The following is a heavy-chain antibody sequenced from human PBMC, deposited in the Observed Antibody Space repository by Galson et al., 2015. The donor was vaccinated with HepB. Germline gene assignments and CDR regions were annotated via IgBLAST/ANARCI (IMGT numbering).Heavy chain of an antibody. V-gene: IGHV1-18*01. D-gene: IGHD3-9*01. CDR2: ISAYNGNT. CDR1: GYTFTSYG. CDR3: ARESYDILTGYYTLFDY. J-gene: IGHJ4*02. Sequence: SVKVSCKASGYTFTSYGISWVRQAPGQGLEWMGWISAYNGNTNYAQKLQGRVTMTTDTSTSTAYMELRSLRSDDTAVYYCARESYDILTGYYTLFDYWGQGTLVTVSS.